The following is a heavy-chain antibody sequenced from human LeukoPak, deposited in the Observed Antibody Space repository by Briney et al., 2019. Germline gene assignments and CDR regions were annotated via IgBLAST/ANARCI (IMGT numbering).Heavy chain of an antibody. J-gene: IGHJ4*02. CDR3: ARASSGWYVFDY. D-gene: IGHD6-19*01. CDR2: IYHSGST. Sequence: SGTLSLTCAVSGGSISSSNWWSWVRQPPGKGLEWIGEIYHSGSTNYNPSLKSRVTISVDKSMNQFSLKLSSVTAADTAVYYCARASSGWYVFDYWGQGTLVTVS. V-gene: IGHV4-4*02. CDR1: GGSISSSNW.